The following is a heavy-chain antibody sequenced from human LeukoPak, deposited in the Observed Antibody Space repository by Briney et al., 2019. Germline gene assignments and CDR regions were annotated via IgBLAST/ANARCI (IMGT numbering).Heavy chain of an antibody. Sequence: ASVKVSCKASGYTFTGYYMHWVRQAPGQGLEWMGWIYPNSGGTNYAQKFQGRVIVTRDTSISTAYMQLSRLRSDDTAVYYCATGRGYSYGFDYWGQGTLVTVS. CDR1: GYTFTGYY. V-gene: IGHV1-2*02. J-gene: IGHJ4*02. D-gene: IGHD5-18*01. CDR3: ATGRGYSYGFDY. CDR2: IYPNSGGT.